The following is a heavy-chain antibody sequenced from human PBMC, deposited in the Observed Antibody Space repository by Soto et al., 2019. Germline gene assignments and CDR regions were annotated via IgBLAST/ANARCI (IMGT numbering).Heavy chain of an antibody. D-gene: IGHD2-2*01. J-gene: IGHJ6*02. CDR2: ISGSGGTT. CDR3: AKYCTSTSCLVVYGMDV. Sequence: EVQLLESGGGLVQPGGSLRLSCAASGFTFSSYAMSWVRQAPGKGLEWVSAISGSGGTTYYTDSEKGRFTISRDNSKNTLYLQMNSLRVEDTAVYYCAKYCTSTSCLVVYGMDVWGQGTTVTVSS. V-gene: IGHV3-23*01. CDR1: GFTFSSYA.